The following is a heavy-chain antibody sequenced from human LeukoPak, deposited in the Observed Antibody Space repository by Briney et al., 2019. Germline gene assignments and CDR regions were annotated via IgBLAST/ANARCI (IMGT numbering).Heavy chain of an antibody. J-gene: IGHJ4*02. CDR2: IWYDEENT. D-gene: IGHD3-22*01. CDR1: GFTFSSYG. Sequence: PGRSLRLSCATSGFTFSSYGIHWVRQAPGKGLEWVAVIWYDEENTYYGDSVKGRFTISRDNSKKTLYLQMNSLRAEDTAVYYCAGGSTMMTTWPEFWGQGTLVTVSS. CDR3: AGGSTMMTTWPEF. V-gene: IGHV3-33*01.